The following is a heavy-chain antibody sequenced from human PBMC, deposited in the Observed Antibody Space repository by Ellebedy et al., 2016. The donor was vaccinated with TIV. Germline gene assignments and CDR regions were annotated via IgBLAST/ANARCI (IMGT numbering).Heavy chain of an antibody. D-gene: IGHD4-17*01. Sequence: AASVKVSCKASGYMFASCGINWVRQAPGQGLEWMGWISPYNGNTNYIQKLQGRVIMTTDTSTSTAYMELRSLRSDDTAVYYCALSRGTTVLGDGFHHWGQGTLVTVSS. CDR3: ALSRGTTVLGDGFHH. CDR2: ISPYNGNT. CDR1: GYMFASCG. V-gene: IGHV1-18*04. J-gene: IGHJ1*01.